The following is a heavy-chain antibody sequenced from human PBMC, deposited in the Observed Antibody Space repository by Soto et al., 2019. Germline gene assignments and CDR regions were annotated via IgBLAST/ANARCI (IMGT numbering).Heavy chain of an antibody. CDR1: GGSISSYD. D-gene: IGHD3-22*01. Sequence: SETQSLTCSVSGGSISSYDWSWIRQPPGKGLEWIGYIYYSGSTNYNPSLKSRVTISVDTSKNQFSLKLSSVTAADTAVYYCATGEDYYDSEGGYYFDYWGQGTLVTVSS. J-gene: IGHJ4*02. CDR2: IYYSGST. CDR3: ATGEDYYDSEGGYYFDY. V-gene: IGHV4-59*01.